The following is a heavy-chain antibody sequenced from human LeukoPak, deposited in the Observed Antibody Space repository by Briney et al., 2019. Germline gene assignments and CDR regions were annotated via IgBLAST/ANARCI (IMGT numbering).Heavy chain of an antibody. Sequence: PSETLSLTCTVSGGSINNYYWTWIRQPPGKGLEWLGYVYYTGSTNYNPSLKSRVTISLDTSKNQFSLKLTSVTAGDTAMYYCARQSRGAADACDYWGQGTLVTVSS. V-gene: IGHV4-59*01. J-gene: IGHJ4*02. D-gene: IGHD6-13*01. CDR2: VYYTGST. CDR1: GGSINNYY. CDR3: ARQSRGAADACDY.